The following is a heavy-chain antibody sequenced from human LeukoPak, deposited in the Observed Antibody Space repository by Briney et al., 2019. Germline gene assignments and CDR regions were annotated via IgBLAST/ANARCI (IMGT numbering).Heavy chain of an antibody. J-gene: IGHJ6*03. CDR3: ARDGREPLEYYYYMDV. D-gene: IGHD1-26*01. V-gene: IGHV1-69*04. CDR2: IIPILGIA. CDR1: GGTFSSYT. Sequence: ASVKVSCKASGGTFSSYTISWVRQAPGQGLEWMGRIIPILGIANYAQKFQGRVTITADKSTSTAYMELSSLRSEDTAVYYCARDGREPLEYYYYMDVWGIGTTVTVSS.